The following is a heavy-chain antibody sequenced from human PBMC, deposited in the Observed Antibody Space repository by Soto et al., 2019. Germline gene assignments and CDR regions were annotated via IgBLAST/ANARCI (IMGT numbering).Heavy chain of an antibody. V-gene: IGHV1-18*01. CDR3: ANVPYGAFDY. D-gene: IGHD3-10*01. CDR2: ISAYNGNT. J-gene: IGHJ4*02. CDR1: GYTFTSYG. Sequence: ASVKVSCKASGYTFTSYGISWVRQAPGQGLEWMGWISAYNGNTNYAQKLQGRVTMTTDTSTSTAYMELSSLRSEDTAVYYRANVPYGAFDYWGQGTLVTVSS.